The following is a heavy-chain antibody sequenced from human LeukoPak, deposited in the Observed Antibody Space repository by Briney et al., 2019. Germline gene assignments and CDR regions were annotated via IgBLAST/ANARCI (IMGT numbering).Heavy chain of an antibody. CDR2: IYYSGST. Sequence: SETLSLTCAVSGGSISSYYWSWIRQPPGKGLEWIGYIYYSGSTNYNPSLKSRVTISVDTSKNQFSLKLSSVTAADTAVYYCARDQHDYGDYLFDYWGQGTLVTVSS. CDR1: GGSISSYY. J-gene: IGHJ4*02. CDR3: ARDQHDYGDYLFDY. D-gene: IGHD4-17*01. V-gene: IGHV4-59*01.